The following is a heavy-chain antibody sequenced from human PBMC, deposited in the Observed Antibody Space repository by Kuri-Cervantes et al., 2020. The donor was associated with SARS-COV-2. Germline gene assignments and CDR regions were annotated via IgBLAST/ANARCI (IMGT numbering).Heavy chain of an antibody. D-gene: IGHD1-1*01. CDR3: VRDGDHWNFDY. CDR2: ISYDGSNK. V-gene: IGHV3-30*07. J-gene: IGHJ4*02. CDR1: GFTFSSYA. Sequence: GGSLRPSGAASGFTFSSYAMHWVRQAPGKGLEWVAVISYDGSNKYYADSVKGRFTISRDNSKNTLYLQMNSLRAEDTAVYYCVRDGDHWNFDYWDQGTLVTVSS.